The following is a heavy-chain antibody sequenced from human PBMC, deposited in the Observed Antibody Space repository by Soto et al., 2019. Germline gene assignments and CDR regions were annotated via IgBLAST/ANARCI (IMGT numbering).Heavy chain of an antibody. V-gene: IGHV3-15*01. CDR3: TATLGS. CDR1: GFTFSNAW. D-gene: IGHD3-16*01. J-gene: IGHJ5*02. CDR2: IKRKIDGGTA. Sequence: EVQLVGSGGGLIKPGGSLRLSCAASGFTFSNAWMSWVRQAPGKGLEWVGYIKRKIDGGTADYAAPVKGRFTISRDDSKNTLYLQMNSLKTEDTAVYYCTATLGSWGRGTLVTVSS.